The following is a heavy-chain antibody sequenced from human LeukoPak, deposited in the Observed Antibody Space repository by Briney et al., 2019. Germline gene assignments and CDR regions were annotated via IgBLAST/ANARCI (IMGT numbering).Heavy chain of an antibody. J-gene: IGHJ5*02. Sequence: SETLSLTCTVSGGSVSSYYWSWIRQPPGKGLEWIGYTQSSGSTYYNPSLKSRVTISVDTSKNQFSLKLTSVTAADTAVYYCARDVFGVTLGRFDPWGQGTLVTVSS. CDR2: TQSSGST. D-gene: IGHD3-3*01. CDR3: ARDVFGVTLGRFDP. CDR1: GGSVSSYY. V-gene: IGHV4-59*02.